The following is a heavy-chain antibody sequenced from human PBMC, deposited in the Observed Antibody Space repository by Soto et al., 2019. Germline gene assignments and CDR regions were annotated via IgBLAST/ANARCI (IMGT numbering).Heavy chain of an antibody. CDR3: ARDRLRYDSSGYPTYNWFDP. Sequence: SVKVSCKASGGTFSSYAISWVRQAPGQGLEWMGGIIPIFGTANYAQKFQGRVTITADESTSTAYMELSSLRSEDTAVYYCARDRLRYDSSGYPTYNWFDPWGQGTLGNVS. CDR1: GGTFSSYA. CDR2: IIPIFGTA. J-gene: IGHJ5*02. V-gene: IGHV1-69*13. D-gene: IGHD3-22*01.